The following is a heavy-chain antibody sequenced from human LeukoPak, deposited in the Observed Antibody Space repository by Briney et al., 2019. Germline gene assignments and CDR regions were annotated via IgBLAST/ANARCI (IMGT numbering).Heavy chain of an antibody. CDR2: MNPNSGNT. Sequence: GASVKVSCKASGYTFTSYDINWVRQATGQGLEWMGWMNPNSGNTGYAQKFQGRVTITRNTSISTAYMELSSLRSEDTAVYYCAILLRALPDAFDIWGQGTMVTVSS. CDR3: AILLRALPDAFDI. J-gene: IGHJ3*02. CDR1: GYTFTSYD. V-gene: IGHV1-8*03.